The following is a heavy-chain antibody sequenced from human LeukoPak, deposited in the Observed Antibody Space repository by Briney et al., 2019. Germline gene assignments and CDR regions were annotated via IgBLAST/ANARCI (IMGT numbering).Heavy chain of an antibody. J-gene: IGHJ4*02. CDR2: ISSSGSTI. CDR3: AGGPSSSSWYY. CDR1: GFTFSDYY. V-gene: IGHV3-11*01. D-gene: IGHD6-13*01. Sequence: GGSLRLSCAASGFTFSDYYMSWIRQAPGEGLEWVSYISSSGSTIYYADAVKGRFTISRDNAKNSLYLQMNSLRAEDTAVYYCAGGPSSSSWYYWGQGTLVTVSS.